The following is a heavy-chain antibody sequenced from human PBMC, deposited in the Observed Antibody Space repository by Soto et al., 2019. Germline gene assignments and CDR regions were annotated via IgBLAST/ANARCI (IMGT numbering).Heavy chain of an antibody. J-gene: IGHJ6*03. Sequence: PSETLSLTCAVYGGSSSGYYWSWIRQPPEKGLEWIGEINHSGSTNYNPSLKSRVTISVDTSNNQFSLKLSSVTAADTAVYYCARPIQVVVAASGSYYMDVRGKGTTLX. D-gene: IGHD2-15*01. CDR2: INHSGST. V-gene: IGHV4-34*01. CDR1: GGSSSGYY. CDR3: ARPIQVVVAASGSYYMDV.